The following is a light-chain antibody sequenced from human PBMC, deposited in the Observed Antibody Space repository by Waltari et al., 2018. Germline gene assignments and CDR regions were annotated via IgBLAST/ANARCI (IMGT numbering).Light chain of an antibody. Sequence: DIQMTQSPSSLSAFVGDRLTITCRASQSITNYLNWYQEKPGKAPKLLIYAASGLQGGVPSRFSGSGSGTDFTLTSSSLQAEDFATYYCQQSYSTPYTFGQGTKLEIK. CDR2: AAS. V-gene: IGKV1-39*01. CDR1: QSITNY. J-gene: IGKJ2*01. CDR3: QQSYSTPYT.